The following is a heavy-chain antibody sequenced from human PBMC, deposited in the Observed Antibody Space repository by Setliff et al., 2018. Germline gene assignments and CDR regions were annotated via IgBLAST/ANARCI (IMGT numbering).Heavy chain of an antibody. CDR1: GGSFSGYY. Sequence: SETLSLTCAVYGGSFSGYYWSWIRQPPGKGLEWIGEINHSESTNYNPSLKSRVTISVDTSKNQFSLKLSSVTAADTAVYYCARGGYSRGPPVYYFDYWGQGTLVTVS. J-gene: IGHJ4*02. V-gene: IGHV4-34*01. CDR3: ARGGYSRGPPVYYFDY. CDR2: INHSEST. D-gene: IGHD5-12*01.